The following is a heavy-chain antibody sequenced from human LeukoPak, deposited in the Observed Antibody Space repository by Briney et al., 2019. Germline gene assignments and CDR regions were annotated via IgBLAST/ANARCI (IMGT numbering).Heavy chain of an antibody. Sequence: GGSLRLSCAASGFTFSSYGIHWVRQAPGKGLEWVAVISYDGNNQYYADSVKGRFTISRDNSKNTLYLQMNSLRVEDTAMYYCASHVSGGSGNYYYYYMDVWGKGTTVTVSS. D-gene: IGHD3-10*01. CDR3: ASHVSGGSGNYYYYYMDV. CDR1: GFTFSSYG. J-gene: IGHJ6*03. CDR2: ISYDGNNQ. V-gene: IGHV3-30*03.